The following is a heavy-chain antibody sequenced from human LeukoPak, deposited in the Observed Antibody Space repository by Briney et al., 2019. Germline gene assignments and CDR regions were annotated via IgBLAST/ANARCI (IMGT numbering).Heavy chain of an antibody. CDR2: IWHDGSNE. Sequence: GRSLRLSCAASGFTFSSSGMHWVRQAPGKGPEWVAVIWHDGSNENYADSVKGRFTISRDNSKNTLFLQMNSLRVEDTAMYYCARDSGASPFDYWGQGTLVTVSS. V-gene: IGHV3-33*01. D-gene: IGHD3-10*01. CDR1: GFTFSSSG. J-gene: IGHJ4*02. CDR3: ARDSGASPFDY.